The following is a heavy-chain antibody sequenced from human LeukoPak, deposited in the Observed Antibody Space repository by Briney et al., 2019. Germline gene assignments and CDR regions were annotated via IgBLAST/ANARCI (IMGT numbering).Heavy chain of an antibody. V-gene: IGHV4-4*07. CDR1: GGSISSNY. CDR2: IYISGST. CDR3: ARDTPSVPRAFDI. J-gene: IGHJ3*02. Sequence: SETLSLTCTASGGSISSNYWSWIRQSAGKGLEWIGRIYISGSTNYNPSLKSRVTMSVEMSKNQFSLKMSSVTAADTAVYYCARDTPSVPRAFDIWGQGTMVTVSS. D-gene: IGHD2-2*01.